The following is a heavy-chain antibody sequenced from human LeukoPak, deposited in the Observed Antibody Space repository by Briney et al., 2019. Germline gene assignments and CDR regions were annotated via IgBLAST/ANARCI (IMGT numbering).Heavy chain of an antibody. CDR1: GFTFSSYG. J-gene: IGHJ4*02. V-gene: IGHV3-30*18. Sequence: GGSLRLSCAAPGFTFSSYGMPWVRQAPGKGLEWVAVISYDGSNKYYADSVKGRFTISRDNSKNTLYLQMNSLRAEDTAVYYCAKDSITIFGVVIQRFDYWGQGTLVTVSS. CDR2: ISYDGSNK. D-gene: IGHD3-3*01. CDR3: AKDSITIFGVVIQRFDY.